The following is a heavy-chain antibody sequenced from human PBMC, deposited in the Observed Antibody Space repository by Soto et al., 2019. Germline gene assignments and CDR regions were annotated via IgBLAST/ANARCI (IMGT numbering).Heavy chain of an antibody. V-gene: IGHV1-18*01. Sequence: GASVKVSCKASGYTFTSYGISWVRQAPGQGLEWMGWISAYNGNTNYAQKLQGRVTMTTDTSTSTAYMELRSLRSDDTAVYYCARPNAGAYSSSPLAVDYWGQGTLVTVSS. CDR1: GYTFTSYG. CDR3: ARPNAGAYSSSPLAVDY. CDR2: ISAYNGNT. D-gene: IGHD6-6*01. J-gene: IGHJ4*02.